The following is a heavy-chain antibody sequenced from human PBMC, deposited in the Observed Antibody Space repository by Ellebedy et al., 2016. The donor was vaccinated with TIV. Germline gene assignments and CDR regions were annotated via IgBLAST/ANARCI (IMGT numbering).Heavy chain of an antibody. J-gene: IGHJ4*02. Sequence: PGGSLRLSCAASGFTVSSNYMNWVRQAPGKGLEWVSVIYSGADGGDTYYADSVKGRFPISRDNSTNTLYLKMNSLRAEDTAVYYCARDATDSGGKFDYWGQGALVTVSS. CDR1: GFTVSSNY. V-gene: IGHV3-53*01. CDR2: IYSGADGGDT. CDR3: ARDATDSGGKFDY. D-gene: IGHD4-23*01.